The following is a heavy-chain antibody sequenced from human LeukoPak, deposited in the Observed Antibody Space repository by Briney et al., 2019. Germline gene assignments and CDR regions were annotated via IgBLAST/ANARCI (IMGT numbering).Heavy chain of an antibody. V-gene: IGHV1-46*01. CDR2: INPSGGST. Sequence: ASVTVSCKASGYTFTSYYMHWVRQAPGQGLEWMGIINPSGGSTSYAQRFQGRVTMTRDTSTSTVYMELSSLRSEDTAVYYCAREHSYGYSFDYWGQGTLVTVSS. CDR1: GYTFTSYY. CDR3: AREHSYGYSFDY. D-gene: IGHD5-18*01. J-gene: IGHJ4*02.